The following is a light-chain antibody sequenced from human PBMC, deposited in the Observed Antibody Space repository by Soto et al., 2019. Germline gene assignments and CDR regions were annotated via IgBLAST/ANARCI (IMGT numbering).Light chain of an antibody. V-gene: IGLV2-14*01. CDR2: EVS. CDR3: SSYTSSSIDYV. CDR1: SSDVGGYNY. J-gene: IGLJ1*01. Sequence: QSALTQPASVSGSPGQSITITCTGTSSDVGGYNYVSWYQQHPGKAPKLMIYEVSNRPSGVSNRFSGSKSGNTDSLTISGLQAEDEADYYCSSYTSSSIDYVFGTGTKLPVL.